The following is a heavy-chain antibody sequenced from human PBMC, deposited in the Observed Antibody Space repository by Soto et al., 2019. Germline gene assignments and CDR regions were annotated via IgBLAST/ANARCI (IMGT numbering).Heavy chain of an antibody. CDR2: TYYRSKWYN. CDR1: GDSVSRNTAT. D-gene: IGHD3-16*01. V-gene: IGHV6-1*01. J-gene: IGHJ2*01. CDR3: ARGSLRGGNWYFDL. Sequence: QVQLQQSGPGLVKPSQTLSLPCAISGDSVSRNTATWNWIRQSPSRGLEWLGRTYYRSKWYNDYAVSVKSRITINADTSKNQFSLQVNSVTPEDTAVYYCARGSLRGGNWYFDLWGRGTLVTVSS.